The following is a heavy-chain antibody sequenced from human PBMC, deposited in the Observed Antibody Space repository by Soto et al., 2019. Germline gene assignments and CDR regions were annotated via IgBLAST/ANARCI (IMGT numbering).Heavy chain of an antibody. V-gene: IGHV3-23*01. CDR2: ISGSGGST. CDR3: AKVPGSARTYYFDY. D-gene: IGHD3-10*01. Sequence: RLSCAASGFTFSSYAMSWVRQAPGKGLEWVLAISGSGGSTYYADSVKGRFTISRDNSKNTLYLQMNSLRAEDTAVYYCAKVPGSARTYYFDYWGQGTLVTVSS. J-gene: IGHJ4*02. CDR1: GFTFSSYA.